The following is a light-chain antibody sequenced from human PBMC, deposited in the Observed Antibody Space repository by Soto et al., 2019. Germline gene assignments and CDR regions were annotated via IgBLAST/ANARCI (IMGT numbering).Light chain of an antibody. CDR3: SSYTSSSTGV. Sequence: QSALTQPASVSGSPGQSITISCTGTSSDVGGYNYDSWYQQHPGKAPKLMIYEVSNRPSGVSNRFSGSKSGNTASLTISGLQAEDKADYYCSSYTSSSTGVFGGGTKLTVL. J-gene: IGLJ3*02. CDR1: SSDVGGYNY. V-gene: IGLV2-14*01. CDR2: EVS.